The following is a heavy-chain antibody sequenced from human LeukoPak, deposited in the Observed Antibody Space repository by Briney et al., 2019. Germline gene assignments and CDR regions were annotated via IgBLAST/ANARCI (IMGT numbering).Heavy chain of an antibody. CDR2: IKQDGSEK. V-gene: IGHV3-7*01. D-gene: IGHD6-19*01. CDR1: GFTFSSYW. Sequence: GGSLRLSCAASGFTFSSYWMSWVRQAPGKGLEWVANIKQDGSEKYYVDSVKGRFTISRDNAKNSLYLQMNSLRAEDTAVYYCARDRRTRRQYNWFDPWGQGTLVTVSS. CDR3: ARDRRTRRQYNWFDP. J-gene: IGHJ5*02.